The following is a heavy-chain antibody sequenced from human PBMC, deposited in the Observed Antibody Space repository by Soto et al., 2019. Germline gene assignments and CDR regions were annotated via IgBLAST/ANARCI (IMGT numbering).Heavy chain of an antibody. V-gene: IGHV3-30*14. CDR3: ARSPGFCSSTRCFGRGSSMDV. CDR2: ISFDGTTK. D-gene: IGHD2-2*01. CDR1: GFNFGAYA. J-gene: IGHJ6*02. Sequence: GGSLRLSCAGSGFNFGAYAMHWVRQAPGKGLEWVSLISFDGTTKYYADSVKGRFTISRDNSKNTLYLQMNSLRVEDTAVFYCARSPGFCSSTRCFGRGSSMDVWGQGTTVTVSS.